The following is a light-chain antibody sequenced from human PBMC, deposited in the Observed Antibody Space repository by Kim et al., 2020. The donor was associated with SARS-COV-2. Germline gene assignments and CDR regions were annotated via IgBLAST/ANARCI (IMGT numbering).Light chain of an antibody. V-gene: IGKV3-11*01. CDR3: QQRINWLT. CDR2: DAS. Sequence: SFSPGERATLACRASQSVSSYLAWYQQKPGQAPRLLIYDASNRATGIPARFSGSGSGTDFTLTISSLEPEDFAVYYCQQRINWLTFGGGTEVDIK. CDR1: QSVSSY. J-gene: IGKJ4*01.